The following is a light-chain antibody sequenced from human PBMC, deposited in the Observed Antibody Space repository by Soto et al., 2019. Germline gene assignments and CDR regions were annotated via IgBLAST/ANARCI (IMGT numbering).Light chain of an antibody. CDR2: DAS. V-gene: IGKV3-11*01. CDR3: QQRGNWPPT. J-gene: IGKJ1*01. Sequence: EIVLTQSPATLSLSPGERATLSCRASQSISSYLAWYQQKPGQAPRLLIYDASNRATGIPARFSGSGSGTDLTLTISSLEPEDFAVYYCQQRGNWPPTFGLGTKVEIK. CDR1: QSISSY.